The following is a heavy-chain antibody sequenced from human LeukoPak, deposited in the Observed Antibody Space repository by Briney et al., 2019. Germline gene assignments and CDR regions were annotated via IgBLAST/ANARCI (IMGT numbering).Heavy chain of an antibody. Sequence: GGSLRLSCPASGFTFSGFIIHWVRQAPGKGLEWIGRVTSKTNSYATAYAASVKGRFTVSRDDSKKTAYLQMNSLKTEDTAVYYCAAGITLVRGGTFDIWGQGTMVIVSS. D-gene: IGHD3-10*01. V-gene: IGHV3-73*01. J-gene: IGHJ3*02. CDR3: AAGITLVRGGTFDI. CDR1: GFTFSGFI. CDR2: VTSKTNSYAT.